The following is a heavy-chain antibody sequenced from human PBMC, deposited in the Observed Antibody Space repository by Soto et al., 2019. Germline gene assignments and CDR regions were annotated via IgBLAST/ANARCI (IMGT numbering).Heavy chain of an antibody. CDR1: GYTFTSYA. CDR3: ARDLGGWTDY. J-gene: IGHJ4*02. Sequence: QVQLVPSGAEVKKPGASVKVACKASGYTFTSYAMHWVLQAPGQRLEWMGWINAGNGNTKYSQKFKGRVTITRDTSASTAYRELSSLRSEATAVYYCARDLGGWTDYWGKGTLVPVSP. D-gene: IGHD6-19*01. V-gene: IGHV1-3*01. CDR2: INAGNGNT.